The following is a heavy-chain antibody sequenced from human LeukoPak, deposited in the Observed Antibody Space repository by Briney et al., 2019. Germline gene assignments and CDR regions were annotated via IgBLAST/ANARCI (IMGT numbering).Heavy chain of an antibody. J-gene: IGHJ5*02. D-gene: IGHD3-3*01. CDR2: IIPILGIA. CDR3: AQTHHDFWSGYYTVWFDP. Sequence: SVKVSCKASGGTFSSYTISWVRQAPGQGLEWMGRIIPILGIANYAQKFQGRVTITADKSTSTAYMELSSLRSEDTAVYYCAQTHHDFWSGYYTVWFDPWGQGTLVTVSS. V-gene: IGHV1-69*02. CDR1: GGTFSSYT.